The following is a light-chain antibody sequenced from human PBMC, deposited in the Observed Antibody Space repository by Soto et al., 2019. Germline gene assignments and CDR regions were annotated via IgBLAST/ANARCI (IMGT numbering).Light chain of an antibody. CDR1: QSVLYSSNNKNY. V-gene: IGKV4-1*01. CDR2: WAS. Sequence: DIVMTQSPDSLAVSLGERATFNCKSSQSVLYSSNNKNYLAWYQQKSGQPPKLLIYWASTRQSGVPDRFSGSGSGTDFTLTITSLQAEDVAVYYCQQYFSTPFTFCPGTKVDIK. J-gene: IGKJ3*01. CDR3: QQYFSTPFT.